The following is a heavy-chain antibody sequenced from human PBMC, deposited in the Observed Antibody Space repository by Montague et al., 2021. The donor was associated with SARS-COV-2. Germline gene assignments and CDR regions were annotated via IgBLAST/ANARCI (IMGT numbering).Heavy chain of an antibody. Sequence: TRSLTCTVSGGSISSGSYYWSWIRQPAGKGLEWIGRIYTSGSTNYNPSLKSRVTISVDTSKNQFSLKLSSVTAADTAVYYCAREGGITIFGVVILYYFDYWGQGTLVTVSS. D-gene: IGHD3-3*01. CDR3: AREGGITIFGVVILYYFDY. CDR2: IYTSGST. CDR1: GGSISSGSYY. V-gene: IGHV4-61*02. J-gene: IGHJ4*02.